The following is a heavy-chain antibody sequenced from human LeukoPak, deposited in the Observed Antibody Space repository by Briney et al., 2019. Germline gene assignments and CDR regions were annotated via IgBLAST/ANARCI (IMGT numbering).Heavy chain of an antibody. Sequence: SETLSLTCTVSGGSISSYHWSWIRHPPGKGLEWIGYIYYSGSTNYNPSLKSRVTISVDMSKNHFSLKLSSVTAADSSVYYCAREPLVRDYGMDVWGQGTTVTVSS. CDR2: IYYSGST. J-gene: IGHJ6*02. D-gene: IGHD3-10*01. CDR1: GGSISSYH. V-gene: IGHV4-59*01. CDR3: AREPLVRDYGMDV.